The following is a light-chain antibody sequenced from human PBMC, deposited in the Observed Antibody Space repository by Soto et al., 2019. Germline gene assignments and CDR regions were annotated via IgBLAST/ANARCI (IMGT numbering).Light chain of an antibody. J-gene: IGLJ1*01. CDR1: SSNIGAGYD. V-gene: IGLV1-40*01. CDR2: DNI. Sequence: QSVLTQPPSVSGPPGHRVTISCTGDSSNIGAGYDVHWYQQVPGTAPKLLIYDNINRPSGVPDRFSGSKSGTSASLAITGLQAEDEADYYCQSYDSSLNTYVFGTGTKVTVL. CDR3: QSYDSSLNTYV.